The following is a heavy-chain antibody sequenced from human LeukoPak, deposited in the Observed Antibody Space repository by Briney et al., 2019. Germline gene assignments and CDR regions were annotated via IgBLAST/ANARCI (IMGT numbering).Heavy chain of an antibody. CDR3: ARSLLWFGEPNY. CDR1: GYTFTSYY. CDR2: INPSGGST. Sequence: ASVKVSCKASGYTFTSYYMHWVRQAPGQGLEWMGIINPSGGSTSYAQKFRGRVTMTRDTSTSTVYMELSSLRSEDTAVYYCARSLLWFGEPNYWGQGTLVTVSS. D-gene: IGHD3-10*01. V-gene: IGHV1-46*01. J-gene: IGHJ4*02.